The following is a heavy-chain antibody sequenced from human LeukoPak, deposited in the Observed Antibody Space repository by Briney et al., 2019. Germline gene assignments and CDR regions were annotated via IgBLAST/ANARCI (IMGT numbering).Heavy chain of an antibody. D-gene: IGHD3-10*01. Sequence: ASVKVSCKASGYTFTTNDINWVRQATGQGLEWMGCMNPNSGHTDYAQKFQGRVTITRNTSITTAYMELTSLRFEDTAVYYCASGIWFGESEGNYWGQGTLVTVSS. CDR1: GYTFTTND. J-gene: IGHJ4*02. V-gene: IGHV1-8*03. CDR2: MNPNSGHT. CDR3: ASGIWFGESEGNY.